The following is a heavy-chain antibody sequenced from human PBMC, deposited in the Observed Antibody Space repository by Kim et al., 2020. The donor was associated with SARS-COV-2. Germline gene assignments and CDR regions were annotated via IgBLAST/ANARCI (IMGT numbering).Heavy chain of an antibody. Sequence: GGSLRLSCAASGFTFSSCGMHWVRQAPGKGPEWVAVISYDGINKLYADSVKGRFTISRDNSKNTLDLQMNSLRAEDTAVYYCVKVPVGGSYHAFNYGVDVWGQGTTVTVSS. J-gene: IGHJ6*02. D-gene: IGHD3-16*02. CDR3: VKVPVGGSYHAFNYGVDV. V-gene: IGHV3-33*05. CDR1: GFTFSSCG. CDR2: ISYDGINK.